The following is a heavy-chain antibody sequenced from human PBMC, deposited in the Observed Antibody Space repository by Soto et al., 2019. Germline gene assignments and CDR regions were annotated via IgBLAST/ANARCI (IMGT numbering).Heavy chain of an antibody. V-gene: IGHV4-4*02. CDR2: VVHWGTT. CDR1: GASISDNNW. Sequence: QVQLQESGPGLVKPSGTVSLTCAVSGASISDNNWWSWVRQPPGKGREWIGEVVHWGTTNYNPSLRSRVTISMDKSKNQISLTLSSVTAADSALYYCSRHIGVTGTRGFDYWGQGTLVTVSS. D-gene: IGHD6-19*01. J-gene: IGHJ4*02. CDR3: SRHIGVTGTRGFDY.